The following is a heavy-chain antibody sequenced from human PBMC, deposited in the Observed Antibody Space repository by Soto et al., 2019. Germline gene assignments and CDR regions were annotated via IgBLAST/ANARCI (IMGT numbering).Heavy chain of an antibody. CDR2: IIPIFGTA. CDR1: GGTFSSYA. Sequence: QVQLVQSGAEVKKPGSSVKASCKASGGTFSSYAISWVRQAPGQGLEWMGGIIPIFGTANYAQKFQGRVTITADESTSTAYMELSSLRSEDTAVYYCARDLYGDYGGQNWFDPWGQGTLVTVSS. V-gene: IGHV1-69*12. D-gene: IGHD4-17*01. J-gene: IGHJ5*02. CDR3: ARDLYGDYGGQNWFDP.